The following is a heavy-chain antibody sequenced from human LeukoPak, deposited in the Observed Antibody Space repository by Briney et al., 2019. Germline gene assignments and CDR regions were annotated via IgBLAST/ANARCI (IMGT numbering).Heavy chain of an antibody. V-gene: IGHV3-64D*06. CDR3: VIVRGYFDSSGTDY. Sequence: GGSLRLSCSASGFTFSSYTVHWVRQAPGKGLEFVSAITSTGGNTYYADSVTGRFTLSRDNSKNTLYLQMSSLRAEDTAVYYCVIVRGYFDSSGTDYWGQGTLVTVSS. D-gene: IGHD3-9*01. CDR2: ITSTGGNT. CDR1: GFTFSSYT. J-gene: IGHJ4*02.